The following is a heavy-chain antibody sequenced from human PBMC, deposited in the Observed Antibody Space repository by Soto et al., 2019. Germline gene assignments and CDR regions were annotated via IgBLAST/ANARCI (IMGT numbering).Heavy chain of an antibody. D-gene: IGHD3-10*01. J-gene: IGHJ4*02. Sequence: EVQLLESGGGLVQPGGSLRLSCAASGFTFSSYAMSWVRQAPGKGLEWVSAISGSGGSTYYADSVKGRFTISRDNSKNTLYLQMNSLRAEDMAVYYCAKDLRSGSGPEVDYWGQGTLVTVSS. CDR3: AKDLRSGSGPEVDY. V-gene: IGHV3-23*01. CDR1: GFTFSSYA. CDR2: ISGSGGST.